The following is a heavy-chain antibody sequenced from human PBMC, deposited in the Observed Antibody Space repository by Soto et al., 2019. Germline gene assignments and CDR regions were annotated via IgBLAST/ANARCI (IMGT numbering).Heavy chain of an antibody. CDR3: ARESYSDSSGYYSLDY. J-gene: IGHJ4*02. CDR1: GDSISSSNW. CDR2: SHHTGDT. Sequence: SETLSLTCAVSGDSISSSNWWSWVRRAPGKGLEWIGESHHTGDTNYNPSLRSRVTISVDKSNNQFSLKLSSVTAADTAMYYCARESYSDSSGYYSLDYWGQGTLVTVSS. D-gene: IGHD3-22*01. V-gene: IGHV4-4*02.